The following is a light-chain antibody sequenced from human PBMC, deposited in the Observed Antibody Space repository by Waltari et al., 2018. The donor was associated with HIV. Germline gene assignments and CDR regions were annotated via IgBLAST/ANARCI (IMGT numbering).Light chain of an antibody. CDR1: QGISSF. CDR2: DAS. CDR3: LQLSSGLTWT. J-gene: IGKJ1*01. V-gene: IGKV1-9*01. Sequence: DIQLTQSPSFLSASVGDRVTITCRASQGISSFLAWFQQKPGKAPNLLIYDASILQSGVPSRFSGSGSGTEFTLTISSLQPEDFATYYCLQLSSGLTWTFGQGTKVEIK.